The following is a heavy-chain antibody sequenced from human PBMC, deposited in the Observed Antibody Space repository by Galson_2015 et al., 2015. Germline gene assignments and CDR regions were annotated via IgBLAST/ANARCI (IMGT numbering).Heavy chain of an antibody. V-gene: IGHV3-30*01. Sequence: GRFTISRDNSKNTLYLQMNGLRPEETAVYYCARDRSTIFGVVMRDWGQGTLVTVSS. J-gene: IGHJ4*02. CDR3: ARDRSTIFGVVMRD. D-gene: IGHD3-3*02.